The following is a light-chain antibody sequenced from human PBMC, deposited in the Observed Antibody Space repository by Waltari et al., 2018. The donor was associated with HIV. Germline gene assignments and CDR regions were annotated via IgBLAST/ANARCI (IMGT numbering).Light chain of an antibody. CDR3: QQYKNWPYT. CDR1: QSINNT. Sequence: IVMTQSPATLSVSPGERATLSCRASQSINNTLAWYQQQPGQAPRLLIYGASTRATGIPARFSGSGSATEFALTISSRQSGDLAVYFCQQYKNWPYTFGQGTKLEIK. CDR2: GAS. J-gene: IGKJ2*01. V-gene: IGKV3-15*01.